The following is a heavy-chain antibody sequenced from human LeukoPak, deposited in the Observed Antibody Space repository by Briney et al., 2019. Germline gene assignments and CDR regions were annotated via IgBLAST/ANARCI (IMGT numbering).Heavy chain of an antibody. D-gene: IGHD5-12*01. V-gene: IGHV3-43*02. Sequence: GGSLRLSCKASGFTFDDYAIHWVRQAPGKGLEWVSFIRGDAVSTDYADSVKGRFTISRDNSKNSLYLQMNSLRGEDTAVYFCARERGGDNRGYVFDVWGHGTLVTVSS. CDR3: ARERGGDNRGYVFDV. J-gene: IGHJ3*01. CDR2: IRGDAVST. CDR1: GFTFDDYA.